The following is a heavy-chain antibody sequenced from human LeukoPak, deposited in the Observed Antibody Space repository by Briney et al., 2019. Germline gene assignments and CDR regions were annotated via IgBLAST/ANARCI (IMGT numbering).Heavy chain of an antibody. Sequence: PGRSLRLSCAASGFTFSSYAMHWVRQAPGKGLEYVSAISSNGGSTYYANSVKGRFTISRDNSKNTLYLQMGSLRAEDMAVYYCARDSGSSGYCLEYFQHWGQGTLVTVSS. CDR3: ARDSGSSGYCLEYFQH. CDR1: GFTFSSYA. V-gene: IGHV3-64*01. CDR2: ISSNGGST. J-gene: IGHJ1*01. D-gene: IGHD3-22*01.